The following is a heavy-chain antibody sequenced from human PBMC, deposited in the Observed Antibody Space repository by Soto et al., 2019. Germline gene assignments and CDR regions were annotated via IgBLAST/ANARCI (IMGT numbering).Heavy chain of an antibody. V-gene: IGHV1-2*02. Sequence: ASEKVSCKASGYPVTGPYLYWVRQAPGQGLEGMGWINPSSGGTEFAEKFQGRVTVTRDTSIRTVFLELNSLTSDDTGVYFCARDFRTYSHGVDVWGK. J-gene: IGHJ6*01. CDR3: ARDFRTYSHGVDV. CDR2: INPSSGGT. D-gene: IGHD4-4*01. CDR1: GYPVTGPY.